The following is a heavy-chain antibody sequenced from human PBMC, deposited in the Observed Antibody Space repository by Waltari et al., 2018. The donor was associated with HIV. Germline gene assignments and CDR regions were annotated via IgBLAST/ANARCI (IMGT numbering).Heavy chain of an antibody. V-gene: IGHV3-74*01. CDR1: GFTFSSYW. Sequence: EVQLVESGGGLVQPGGSLRLSCAAPGFTFSSYWMHWVGQAPGKGLVWVSRINGDGSSTSYADSVKGRFTISRDNAKNTLYLQMNSLRAEDTAVYYCARGGGLLGAFDIWGQGTMVTVSS. CDR3: ARGGGLLGAFDI. J-gene: IGHJ3*02. D-gene: IGHD2-15*01. CDR2: INGDGSST.